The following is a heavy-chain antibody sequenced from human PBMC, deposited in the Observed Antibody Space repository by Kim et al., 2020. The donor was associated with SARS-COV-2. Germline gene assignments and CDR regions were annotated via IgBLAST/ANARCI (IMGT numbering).Heavy chain of an antibody. CDR1: GYSFTSYW. J-gene: IGHJ4*02. CDR2: IYPGDSHT. V-gene: IGHV5-51*01. CDR3: LRRVYDSSGYYYGVVASYYFDY. Sequence: GESLKISCKGSGYSFTSYWIGWVRQMPGKGLEWMGIIYPGDSHTRYSPSFQGQVAISADKSISTAYLQWSSLKASDTAMYYCLRRVYDSSGYYYGVVASYYFDYWGQGTLVTVSS. D-gene: IGHD3-22*01.